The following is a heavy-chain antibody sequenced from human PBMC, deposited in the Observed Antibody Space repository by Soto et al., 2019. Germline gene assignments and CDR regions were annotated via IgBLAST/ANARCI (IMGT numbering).Heavy chain of an antibody. CDR2: INHSGST. D-gene: IGHD1-7*01. V-gene: IGHV4-34*01. J-gene: IGHJ3*02. CDR1: GASFTGYY. CDR3: ARNNCNYPGAFDI. Sequence: SETLSFTCAVYGASFTGYYWSWFRQLPGRGLEWIGEINHSGSTNYNPSLENRVTISVDTSKNQFSLKLSSVTAADTAVYYCARNNCNYPGAFDIWGQGTMVTVSS.